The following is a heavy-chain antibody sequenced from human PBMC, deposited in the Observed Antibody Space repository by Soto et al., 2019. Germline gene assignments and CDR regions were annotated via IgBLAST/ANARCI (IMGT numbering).Heavy chain of an antibody. CDR3: AMMSSGWYYVIDV. Sequence: QVQLQESGPGLVKPSETLSLTCTVSGGSISSYYCTWIRQPPGKGLDWIGYINYSGSTNYNPSLKSLVTMLVDTSKNQLSLKRSSVTAADTGVYYCAMMSSGWYYVIDVWGQGTTVTVSS. CDR2: INYSGST. CDR1: GGSISSYY. J-gene: IGHJ6*01. D-gene: IGHD6-19*01. V-gene: IGHV4-59*08.